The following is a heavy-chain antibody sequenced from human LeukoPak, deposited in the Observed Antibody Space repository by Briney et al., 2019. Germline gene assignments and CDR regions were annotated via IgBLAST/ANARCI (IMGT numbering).Heavy chain of an antibody. CDR2: IYYSGST. J-gene: IGHJ3*02. CDR3: ARISSPSAYAFDI. D-gene: IGHD6-6*01. CDR1: GGSISSGGYY. Sequence: PSETLSLTCTVSGGSISSGGYYWSWIRQHPGKGLEWIGYIYYSGSTYYNPSLKSRVTISVDTSKSQFSLKLSSVTAADTAVNYCARISSPSAYAFDIWGQGTMVTVSS. V-gene: IGHV4-31*03.